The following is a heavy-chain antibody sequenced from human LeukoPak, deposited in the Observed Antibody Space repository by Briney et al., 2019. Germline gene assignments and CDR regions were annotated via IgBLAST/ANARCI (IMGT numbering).Heavy chain of an antibody. D-gene: IGHD1-14*01. CDR3: AIPSGGIGAFDI. V-gene: IGHV1-2*02. J-gene: IGHJ3*02. CDR1: GYTFTGYY. CDR2: INPNSGGT. Sequence: ASVKVSCKASGYTFTGYYMHWVRQAPGQGLEWMGWINPNSGGTNYAQKFQGRVTMTRDTSISTAYMELSRLRSDDTAVYYCAIPSGGIGAFDIWGQGTMVTVSS.